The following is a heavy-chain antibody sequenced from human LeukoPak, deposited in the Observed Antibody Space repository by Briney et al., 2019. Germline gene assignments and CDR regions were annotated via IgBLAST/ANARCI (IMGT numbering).Heavy chain of an antibody. Sequence: GSSVKVSCKASGGTFSSYAISWVRQAPGQGLEWMGGIIPIFGTANYAQKFQGRVTITADESTSTAYMELSSLRSEDTAVYYCARDRAVSSGSYPGYFDYWGQGTLVTVSS. D-gene: IGHD3-10*01. CDR1: GGTFSSYA. CDR3: ARDRAVSSGSYPGYFDY. V-gene: IGHV1-69*01. J-gene: IGHJ4*02. CDR2: IIPIFGTA.